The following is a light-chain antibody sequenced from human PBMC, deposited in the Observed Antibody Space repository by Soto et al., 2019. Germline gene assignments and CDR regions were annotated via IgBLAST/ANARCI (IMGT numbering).Light chain of an antibody. CDR1: QVLLYSDGKTF. CDR3: MQALQTPLT. V-gene: IGKV2-30*01. Sequence: VIAQSPLSLPLTLGHPASIFFRSSQVLLYSDGKTFLTWFHQRPGQAPRRLIYEVSNRDSGVPDRFSGSGSGTDFTLKISRVEAEDVGVYYCMQALQTPLTFGQGTKV. CDR2: EVS. J-gene: IGKJ4*01.